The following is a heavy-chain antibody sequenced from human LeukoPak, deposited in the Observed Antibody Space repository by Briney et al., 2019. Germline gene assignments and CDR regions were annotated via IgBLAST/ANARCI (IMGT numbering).Heavy chain of an antibody. J-gene: IGHJ4*02. V-gene: IGHV4-34*01. D-gene: IGHD3-22*01. CDR1: GGSFSGYY. CDR3: ATVPARAYYDTSGYPQAALDY. Sequence: SETLSLTCAVYGGSFSGYYWSWVRQPPGKGLEWIGEINHSGSTKYSPALKSRGTISVDTSKNQFSLKLSSVTAADTAVYYCATVPARAYYDTSGYPQAALDYWGQGTLVTVSS. CDR2: INHSGST.